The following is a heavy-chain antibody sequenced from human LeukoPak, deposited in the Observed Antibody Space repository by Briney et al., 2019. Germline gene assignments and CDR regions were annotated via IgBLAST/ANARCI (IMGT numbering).Heavy chain of an antibody. Sequence: SETLSLTCTVSGGSISSYYWNWIRQPAGKGLEWIGLIYTSGSTNYNQSLKSRVTISVDTSKNQFSLKLSSVTAADTAVYYCARQAEPRSSIAARDNWFDPWGQGTLVTVSS. J-gene: IGHJ5*02. CDR1: GGSISSYY. D-gene: IGHD6-6*01. CDR3: ARQAEPRSSIAARDNWFDP. V-gene: IGHV4-4*07. CDR2: IYTSGST.